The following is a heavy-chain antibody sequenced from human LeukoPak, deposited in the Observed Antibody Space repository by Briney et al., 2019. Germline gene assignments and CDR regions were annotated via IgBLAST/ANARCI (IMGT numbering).Heavy chain of an antibody. D-gene: IGHD3-16*01. Sequence: GRSLRLSCAASGFTFSSYAMHWVRQAPGKGLEWVAVISYDGSNKYYADSVQGRFTISRDNSKNTLYLQMNSLRAEDTAVHYCARSKQFGGVSYYYYYGMDVWGQGTTVTVSS. V-gene: IGHV3-30-3*01. CDR3: ARSKQFGGVSYYYYYGMDV. CDR2: ISYDGSNK. J-gene: IGHJ6*02. CDR1: GFTFSSYA.